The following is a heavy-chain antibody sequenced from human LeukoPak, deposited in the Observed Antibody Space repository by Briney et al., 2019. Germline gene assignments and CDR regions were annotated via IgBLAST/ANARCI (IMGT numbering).Heavy chain of an antibody. Sequence: PSETLSLTCTVSGGSISSYYWSWIRQPPGKGLEWIGYIYYSGSTNYNPSLKSRVTISVDTSKNQFSLKLSSVTAADTAVYYRAKYSSSWNVLDYWGQGTLVTVSS. D-gene: IGHD6-13*01. CDR2: IYYSGST. CDR3: AKYSSSWNVLDY. CDR1: GGSISSYY. J-gene: IGHJ4*02. V-gene: IGHV4-59*01.